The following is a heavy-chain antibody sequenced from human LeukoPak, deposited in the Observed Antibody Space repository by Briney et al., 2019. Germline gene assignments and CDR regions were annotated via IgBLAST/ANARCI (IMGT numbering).Heavy chain of an antibody. D-gene: IGHD3-10*01. CDR2: IYLSGST. V-gene: IGHV4-30-2*01. Sequence: SETLSLTCAVSGGSISSGGYSWSWIRQPPGKGLEWIGYIYLSGSTYYNPSLKSRVTISVDRSKNPFSLKLSSVTAADTAVYYCARYGSGSAYWGQGTLVTVSS. CDR1: GGSISSGGYS. J-gene: IGHJ4*02. CDR3: ARYGSGSAY.